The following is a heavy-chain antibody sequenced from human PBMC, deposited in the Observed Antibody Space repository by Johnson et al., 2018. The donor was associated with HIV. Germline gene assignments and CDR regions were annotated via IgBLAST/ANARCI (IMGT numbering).Heavy chain of an antibody. D-gene: IGHD6-13*01. CDR1: RFTFSSYG. Sequence: QVLLVESGGGVVQPGRSLRLSCVASRFTFSSYGMHWVRQAPGKGLEWVAVISYDGANKYYADSVKGRFTISRDNSKNTLYLQMNSLRAEDTAVYYCALLRGAAGDDAFDIWGQGTMVTVSS. J-gene: IGHJ3*02. V-gene: IGHV3-30*03. CDR2: ISYDGANK. CDR3: ALLRGAAGDDAFDI.